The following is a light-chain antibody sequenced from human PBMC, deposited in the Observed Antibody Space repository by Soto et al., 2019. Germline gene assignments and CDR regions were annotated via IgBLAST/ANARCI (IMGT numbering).Light chain of an antibody. CDR2: GSS. V-gene: IGKV3-20*01. J-gene: IGKJ2*01. CDR1: QSIINNY. Sequence: EVVLTQSPGTLSLSPGERANLSCRASQSIINNYLAWYQQRPGQAPRLLIYGSSDRDTGIPGRFSGSGSGTDFTLTISRLEPEDFAVYYCHQYGSTPPYTFGQGTKVEI. CDR3: HQYGSTPPYT.